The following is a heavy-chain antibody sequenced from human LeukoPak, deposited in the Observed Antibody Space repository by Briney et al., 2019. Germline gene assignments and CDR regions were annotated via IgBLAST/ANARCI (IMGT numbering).Heavy chain of an antibody. D-gene: IGHD3-3*01. Sequence: ASVKVSCKASGGTFSSYAISWVRQAPGQGLEWMGWISAYNGNTNYAQKLQGRVTMTTDTSTSTAYMELRSLRSDDTAVYYCARESSTIFGVVIPHHYYYYGMDVWGQGTTVTVSS. CDR1: GGTFSSYA. CDR3: ARESSTIFGVVIPHHYYYYGMDV. V-gene: IGHV1-18*01. J-gene: IGHJ6*02. CDR2: ISAYNGNT.